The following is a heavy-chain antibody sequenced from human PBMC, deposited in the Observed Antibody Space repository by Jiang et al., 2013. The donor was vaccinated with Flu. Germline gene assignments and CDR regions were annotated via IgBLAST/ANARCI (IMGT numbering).Heavy chain of an antibody. Sequence: GLVKPSQTLSLTCTVSGGSISSGGHYWSWVRQHPGKGLEWIGYIYYSGSTYYSPSLKSRVTISLDTSKNQFSLTLTSVTAADTAVYYCARDRSAGYGEFLYYWGQGTLVTVSS. D-gene: IGHD3-10*01. CDR3: ARDRSAGYGEFLYY. J-gene: IGHJ4*02. CDR2: IYYSGST. CDR1: GGSISSGGHY. V-gene: IGHV4-31*03.